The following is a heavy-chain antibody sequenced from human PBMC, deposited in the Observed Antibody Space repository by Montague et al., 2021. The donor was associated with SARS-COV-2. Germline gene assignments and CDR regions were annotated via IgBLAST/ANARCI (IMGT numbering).Heavy chain of an antibody. V-gene: IGHV4-34*01. Sequence: SETLSLTCTVSGGSISGYYWSWIRQPPGKGLEWIGEINHSGSTNYNPSLRSRVTISVDTSKNQFSLKLSAVTAADTAVYYCARGAPTISMIRVVMTGAGWYFDLWGRGTLVTVSS. CDR3: ARGAPTISMIRVVMTGAGWYFDL. CDR1: GGSISGYY. CDR2: INHSGST. D-gene: IGHD3-22*01. J-gene: IGHJ2*01.